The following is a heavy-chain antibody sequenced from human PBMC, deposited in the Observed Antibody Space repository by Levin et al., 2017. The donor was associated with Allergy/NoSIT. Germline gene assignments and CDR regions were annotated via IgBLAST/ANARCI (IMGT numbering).Heavy chain of an antibody. J-gene: IGHJ6*02. Sequence: GGSLRLSCSASGFTFSSYGMHWVRQAPGKGLEWVAVIAYDGRNPHYADSVKGRFTISRDNSKNTLYLQMNSLRAEDTAVYYCAKETWYNWNDWGPRYQYGIDVWGQGTTVTVSS. CDR1: GFTFSSYG. CDR2: IAYDGRNP. CDR3: AKETWYNWNDWGPRYQYGIDV. D-gene: IGHD1-1*01. V-gene: IGHV3-30*18.